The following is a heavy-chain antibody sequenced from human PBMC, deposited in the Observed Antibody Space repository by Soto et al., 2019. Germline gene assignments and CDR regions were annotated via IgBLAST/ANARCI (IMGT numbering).Heavy chain of an antibody. CDR1: GYTFTDYG. V-gene: IGHV1-3*01. Sequence: QVQLVQFGAEVKKPGASVKVSCKASGYTFTDYGMHWVRQAPGQRLEWMGWIDAGNGNTKYSENFQGRVTITRDTSASTAYMELSSLRSEDTAVYYCARDQWVVVGHFQHWGQGTLVTVSS. J-gene: IGHJ1*01. D-gene: IGHD6-19*01. CDR2: IDAGNGNT. CDR3: ARDQWVVVGHFQH.